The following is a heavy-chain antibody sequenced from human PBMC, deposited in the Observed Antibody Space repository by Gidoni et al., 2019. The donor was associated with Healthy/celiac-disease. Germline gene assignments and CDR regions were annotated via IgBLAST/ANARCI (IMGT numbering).Heavy chain of an antibody. Sequence: EVQLVESGGGLVKPGGSLRLSCAASGFTFSSYSMNWVRQAPGKGLEWVSSISSSSSYIYYADSVKGRFTISRDNAKNSLYLQMNSLRAEDTAVYYCATESGSGYPDDYWGQGTLVTVSS. CDR3: ATESGSGYPDDY. V-gene: IGHV3-21*01. D-gene: IGHD5-12*01. CDR1: GFTFSSYS. J-gene: IGHJ4*02. CDR2: ISSSSSYI.